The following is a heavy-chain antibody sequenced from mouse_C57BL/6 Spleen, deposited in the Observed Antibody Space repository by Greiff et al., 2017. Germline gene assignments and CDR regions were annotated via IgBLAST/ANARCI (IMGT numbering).Heavy chain of an antibody. D-gene: IGHD2-4*01. Sequence: QVHVKQSGAELAKPGASVKLSCKASGYTFTSYWMHWVKQRPGQGLEWIGYINPSSGYTKYNQKFKDKATLTADKSSSTAYMQLSSLTYEDSAVYYCARSYYDYDWYFDVWGTGTTVTVSS. CDR3: ARSYYDYDWYFDV. V-gene: IGHV1-7*01. J-gene: IGHJ1*03. CDR1: GYTFTSYW. CDR2: INPSSGYT.